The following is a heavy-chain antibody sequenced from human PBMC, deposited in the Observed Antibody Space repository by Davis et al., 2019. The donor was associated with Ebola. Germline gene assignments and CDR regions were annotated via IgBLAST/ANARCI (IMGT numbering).Heavy chain of an antibody. V-gene: IGHV4-4*02. CDR3: ARAPLDVVVEEAAIDYSYYYYMDV. CDR2: IYHSGSP. Sequence: SETLSLTCTVSGGSISSRNWWSWVRQPPGKGLEWIGEIYHSGSPNYNPSLKSRVTISVDESKNQFSLKLTSVTAADTAVYYCARAPLDVVVEEAAIDYSYYYYMDVWGKGTTVTVSS. D-gene: IGHD2-2*01. J-gene: IGHJ6*03. CDR1: GGSISSRNW.